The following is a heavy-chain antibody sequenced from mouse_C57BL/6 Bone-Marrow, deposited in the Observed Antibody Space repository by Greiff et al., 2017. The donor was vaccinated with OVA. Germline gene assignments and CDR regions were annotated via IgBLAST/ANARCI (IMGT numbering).Heavy chain of an antibody. CDR3: ARAVGFSPGGFAY. V-gene: IGHV5-4*01. J-gene: IGHJ3*01. CDR1: GFTFSSYA. Sequence: EVHLVESGGGLVKPGGSLKLSCAASGFTFSSYAMSWVRQTPEKRLEWVATISDGGSYTYYPDNVKGRFTISRDNAKNNLYLQMSHLKSEDTAMYYCARAVGFSPGGFAYWGQGTLVTVSA. CDR2: ISDGGSYT.